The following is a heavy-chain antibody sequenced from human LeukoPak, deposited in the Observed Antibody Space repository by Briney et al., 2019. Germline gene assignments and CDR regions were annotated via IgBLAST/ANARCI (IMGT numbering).Heavy chain of an antibody. D-gene: IGHD3-10*01. CDR2: ISSSGSTI. J-gene: IGHJ4*02. Sequence: GGSLRLSCAASGFTFSDYYMSWIRQAPGKGLEWVSYISSSGSTIYYADSVKGRFTISRDNAKNSLYLQMNSLRAEDTAVYYCARPPWFGEPSSGFDYWGQGTLVTVSS. CDR1: GFTFSDYY. V-gene: IGHV3-11*01. CDR3: ARPPWFGEPSSGFDY.